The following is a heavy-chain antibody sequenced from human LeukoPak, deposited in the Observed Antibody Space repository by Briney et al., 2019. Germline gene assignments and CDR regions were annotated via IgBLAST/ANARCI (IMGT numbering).Heavy chain of an antibody. CDR2: IYYIGST. D-gene: IGHD3-22*01. J-gene: IGHJ3*02. Sequence: SETLSLTCTVSGGSISSSSYYWGWIRQPPGKGLEWIGSIYYIGSTYYNPSLKSRVTISVDTSKNQFSLKLSSVTAADTAVYFCARGPYSYDSSGAFDIWGQRTMVTVSS. CDR1: GGSISSSSYY. V-gene: IGHV4-39*07. CDR3: ARGPYSYDSSGAFDI.